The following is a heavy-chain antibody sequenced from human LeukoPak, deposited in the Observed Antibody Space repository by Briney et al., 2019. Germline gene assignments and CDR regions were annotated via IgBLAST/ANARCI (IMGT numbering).Heavy chain of an antibody. V-gene: IGHV3-21*01. Sequence: GGSLRLSCAASGFTFSSYAMSWVRQAPGKGLEWVSSISSSSSYIYYADSVKGRFTISSDNAKNSLYLQMNSLRAEDTAVYYCARVGYYGSGSNFNYWGQGTLVTVSS. J-gene: IGHJ4*02. CDR3: ARVGYYGSGSNFNY. CDR1: GFTFSSYA. D-gene: IGHD3-10*01. CDR2: ISSSSSYI.